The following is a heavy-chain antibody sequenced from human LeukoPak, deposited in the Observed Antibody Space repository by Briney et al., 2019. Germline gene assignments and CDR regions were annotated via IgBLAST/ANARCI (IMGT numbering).Heavy chain of an antibody. D-gene: IGHD3-22*01. CDR2: ISGSGGST. CDR3: AKEGAYYDSSGYPYYFDY. Sequence: PGGSLRLSCAASGFTFSSYAMSWVRQAPGKGLEWVSAISGSGGSTYYADSVKGRFTISRDNSKNTLYLQMNSLRAEDTAVYYCAKEGAYYDSSGYPYYFDYWGQGTLVTVSS. J-gene: IGHJ4*02. V-gene: IGHV3-23*01. CDR1: GFTFSSYA.